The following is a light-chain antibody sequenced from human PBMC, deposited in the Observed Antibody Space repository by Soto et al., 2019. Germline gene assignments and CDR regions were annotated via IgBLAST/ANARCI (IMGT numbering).Light chain of an antibody. Sequence: EIVMTQSPATLSVSPGERATLSCRASQSVSNKLAWYQQKPGQAPRLLIYHASIRATGIPARFSGSGSGTEFTLTISSLQSADFAIYYCQHYNNWPPGTFGQGTKVEIK. CDR2: HAS. V-gene: IGKV3-15*01. CDR1: QSVSNK. J-gene: IGKJ1*01. CDR3: QHYNNWPPGT.